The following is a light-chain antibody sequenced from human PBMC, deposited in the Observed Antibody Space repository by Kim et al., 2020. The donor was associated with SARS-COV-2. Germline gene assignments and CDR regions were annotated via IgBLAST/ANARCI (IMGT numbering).Light chain of an antibody. V-gene: IGLV7-46*01. J-gene: IGLJ3*02. CDR1: TGPVTSNQW. CDR3: SLNFAGGRM. Sequence: QAVVTQEPSLTVSPGGTDTLTCGSNTGPVTSNQWPYWVQQKPGQVPMTLIYDTNNKHSWTPARFSGSIFGGKAALTLSGAQPDDEADYYCSLNFAGGRMFGGGTQLTVL. CDR2: DTN.